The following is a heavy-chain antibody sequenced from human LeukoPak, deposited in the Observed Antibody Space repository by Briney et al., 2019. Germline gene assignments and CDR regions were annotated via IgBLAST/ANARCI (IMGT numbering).Heavy chain of an antibody. D-gene: IGHD3-3*01. J-gene: IGHJ4*02. CDR1: GLTFSGFA. CDR3: AKDRIPDGYYSIDS. Sequence: GGSLRLSCAASGLTFSGFAMNWVRQAPGEGLEWVSGILGNGVTTYYADSLKGRFTISRDNSKNILYLQMNSLRVEDTAVYYCAKDRIPDGYYSIDSWGQGTLVTVSS. V-gene: IGHV3-23*01. CDR2: ILGNGVTT.